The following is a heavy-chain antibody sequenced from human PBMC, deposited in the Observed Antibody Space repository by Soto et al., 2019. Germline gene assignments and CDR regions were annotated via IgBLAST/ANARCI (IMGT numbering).Heavy chain of an antibody. CDR3: AKASEYNYALDH. D-gene: IGHD2-2*01. CDR2: VNWNGRTT. CDR1: GFTFEDYV. Sequence: SLRLSCAASGFTFEDYVMHWVRQAPGKGLEWVASVNWNGRTTLYAAAVKGRFSVSRDNGKNSLYLEMTSLRPNDTALYFCAKASEYNYALDHWGQGILVTVSS. V-gene: IGHV3-9*01. J-gene: IGHJ4*02.